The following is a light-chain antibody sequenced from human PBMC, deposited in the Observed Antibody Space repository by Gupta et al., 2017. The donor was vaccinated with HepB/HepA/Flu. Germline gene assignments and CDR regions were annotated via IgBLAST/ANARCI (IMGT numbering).Light chain of an antibody. V-gene: IGKV1-27*01. CDR1: QGISNY. Sequence: DIQLTKSPSSLSASVGDRVTITCRASQGISNYLAWYQQKPGKVPKLLIYAASTRQSGVPSRFSGSGPGTDFTLTISSLQPEDVSTYYCQKDNSAYPTFGGGTKVEIK. CDR2: AAS. J-gene: IGKJ4*01. CDR3: QKDNSAYPT.